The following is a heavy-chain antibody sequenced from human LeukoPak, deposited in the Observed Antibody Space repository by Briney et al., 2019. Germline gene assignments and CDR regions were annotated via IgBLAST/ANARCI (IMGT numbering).Heavy chain of an antibody. D-gene: IGHD2-2*01. Sequence: PGGSRRLSCAASGFTFSHYWMHWFRQAPGKGLVWVSRIESDGGRTDYADSLKGRFTISRDNAKNTLYLEMNSLRAEDTAVYYCARVGHCSSTACFIDYWGQGTLVTVSS. CDR1: GFTFSHYW. CDR3: ARVGHCSSTACFIDY. V-gene: IGHV3-74*01. J-gene: IGHJ4*02. CDR2: IESDGGRT.